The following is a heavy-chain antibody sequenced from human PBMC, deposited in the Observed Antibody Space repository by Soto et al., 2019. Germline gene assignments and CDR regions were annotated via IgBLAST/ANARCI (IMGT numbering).Heavy chain of an antibody. CDR3: ARHLAPGESITVTTGQAGFDY. J-gene: IGHJ4*02. Sequence: QVQLQESGPGLVKPSQTLSLTCTVSGGSISSGGYYWSWIRQHPGQGLEWIGYIYYSGSTYYNPSLKSRVTISVDTSKNQFSLKLSSVTAADTALYYCARHLAPGESITVTTGQAGFDYWGQGTLATVSS. V-gene: IGHV4-31*03. CDR1: GGSISSGGYY. CDR2: IYYSGST. D-gene: IGHD4-17*01.